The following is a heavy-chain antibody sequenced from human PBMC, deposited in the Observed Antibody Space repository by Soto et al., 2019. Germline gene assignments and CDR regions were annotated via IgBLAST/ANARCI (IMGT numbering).Heavy chain of an antibody. V-gene: IGHV4-39*01. D-gene: IGHD2-15*01. CDR3: ARQQGYCSGGSCYGLFDY. CDR2: IYYSGST. CDR1: GGSISSSSYY. Sequence: SETLSLTCTVSGGSISSSSYYWGWIRQPPGKGLEWIGSIYYSGSTYYNPSLKSRVTISVDTSKNQFSLKLSSVTAADTAVYYCARQQGYCSGGSCYGLFDYWGQGTLVTVSS. J-gene: IGHJ4*02.